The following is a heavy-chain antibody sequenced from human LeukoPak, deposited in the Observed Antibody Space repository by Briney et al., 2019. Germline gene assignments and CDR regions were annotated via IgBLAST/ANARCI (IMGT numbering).Heavy chain of an antibody. CDR2: IKQDGRQR. CDR3: ARRGGSSSRRSPIDY. CDR1: GFTFSDYW. V-gene: IGHV3-7*01. J-gene: IGHJ4*02. D-gene: IGHD6-6*01. Sequence: LGGSLRLSCTASGFTFSDYWMPWVRQAPGKGPEWVANIKQDGRQRYYVDSVRGRFTISRDNAKNSLFLQMNGLRAEDTAVYYCARRGGSSSRRSPIDYWGQGTLVTVSS.